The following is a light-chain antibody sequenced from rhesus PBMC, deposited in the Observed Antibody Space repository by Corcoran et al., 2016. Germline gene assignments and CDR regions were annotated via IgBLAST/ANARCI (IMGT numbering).Light chain of an antibody. V-gene: IGKV1-74*01. CDR1: ENVNNY. Sequence: DIQMTQSPSSLSASVGDRVTITCRASENVNNYLNWYQQKPGKAPKLLIYKASTLQSGVPSRFNGSGSWTDYTFTISSLQPEDVATYYCQHGYGTPYSFGQGTKVEIK. CDR3: QHGYGTPYS. CDR2: KAS. J-gene: IGKJ2*01.